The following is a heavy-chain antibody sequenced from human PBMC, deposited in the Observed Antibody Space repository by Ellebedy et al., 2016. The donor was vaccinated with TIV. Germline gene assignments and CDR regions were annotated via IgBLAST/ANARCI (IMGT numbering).Heavy chain of an antibody. V-gene: IGHV4-61*01. J-gene: IGHJ5*02. Sequence: MPSETLSLTCTVSGGSVSSGRYYWSWIRQPPGKGLEWVGYIYYSGSTNYNPSLKSRVTISIDTSKNKFSRRLTSVTAADTAVYYCARDDPSGWLDPWGQGTLVTVSS. CDR3: ARDDPSGWLDP. D-gene: IGHD3-10*01. CDR1: GGSVSSGRYY. CDR2: IYYSGST.